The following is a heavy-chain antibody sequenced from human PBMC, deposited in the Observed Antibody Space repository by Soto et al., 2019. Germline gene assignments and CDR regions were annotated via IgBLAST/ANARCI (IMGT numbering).Heavy chain of an antibody. CDR1: GFSLSDDG. Sequence: QVHLLQSGPEIKKPGASVKVSCKASGFSLSDDGINWMRQAPGQGLDWVGWISPYIDNTNYAQKFQDRFTLTIDTSTSTAYMELRSLRSDDTAVYYCATSEVPASMAGWFAPWGQGTLVTVSA. CDR2: ISPYIDNT. D-gene: IGHD2-2*01. V-gene: IGHV1-18*01. CDR3: ATSEVPASMAGWFAP. J-gene: IGHJ5*02.